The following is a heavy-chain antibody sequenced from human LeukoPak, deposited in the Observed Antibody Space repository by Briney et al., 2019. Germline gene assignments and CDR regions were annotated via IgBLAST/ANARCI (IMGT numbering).Heavy chain of an antibody. V-gene: IGHV3-72*01. CDR1: GFTFSDHY. J-gene: IGHJ6*03. Sequence: SGGSLRLSCAASGFTFSDHYMDWVRQAPGKGLEWVACTRNKASSYTIEYAASVKGEFSISRDDSKNSLYLQMDSLKTQDAAVYYCARGISSGWSNYYHSYYMDVWGKGTTVTVSS. CDR2: TRNKASSYTI. CDR3: ARGISSGWSNYYHSYYMDV. D-gene: IGHD6-19*01.